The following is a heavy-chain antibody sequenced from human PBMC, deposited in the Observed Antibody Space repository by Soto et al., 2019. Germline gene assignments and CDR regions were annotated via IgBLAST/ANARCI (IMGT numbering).Heavy chain of an antibody. J-gene: IGHJ6*02. CDR2: IYYSGST. CDR3: ARDQLLWFGELSYYYYYGMDV. Sequence: SETLSHSSTVSAGSMSSGGYYWSWIRQDPGKGLEWIGYIYYSGSTYYNPSLKSRVTISVDTSKNQFSLKLSSVTAADTAVYYCARDQLLWFGELSYYYYYGMDVWGHGTTVT. D-gene: IGHD3-10*01. V-gene: IGHV4-31*03. CDR1: AGSMSSGGYY.